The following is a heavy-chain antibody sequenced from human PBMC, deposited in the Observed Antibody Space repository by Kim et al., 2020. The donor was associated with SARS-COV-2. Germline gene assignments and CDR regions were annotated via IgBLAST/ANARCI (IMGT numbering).Heavy chain of an antibody. J-gene: IGHJ4*02. CDR3: ARAGGWYFDY. CDR2: NP. V-gene: IGHV7-4-1*02. D-gene: IGHD6-19*01. Sequence: NPTYAQGFTGRFVFSLDTSVSPAYLQISSLKAEDTAVYYCARAGGWYFDYWGQGTLVTVSS.